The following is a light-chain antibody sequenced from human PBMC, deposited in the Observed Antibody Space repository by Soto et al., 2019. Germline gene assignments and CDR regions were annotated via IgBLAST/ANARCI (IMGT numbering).Light chain of an antibody. V-gene: IGLV2-23*02. CDR2: EDI. Sequence: QSALTQPASESGSPGQSITISCTGTSSDVGSYHFVSWYQQHPGKAPKLMIYEDIKRPSGISNRFSGSKSGNTASLTISGLQAEDEADYYCCSYAGGSTFVVFGGGTKLTVL. J-gene: IGLJ2*01. CDR3: CSYAGGSTFVV. CDR1: SSDVGSYHF.